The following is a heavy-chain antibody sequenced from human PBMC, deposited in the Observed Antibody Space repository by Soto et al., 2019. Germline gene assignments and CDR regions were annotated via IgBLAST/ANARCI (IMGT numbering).Heavy chain of an antibody. J-gene: IGHJ6*02. CDR3: ARQGCSVGSCYFNFYFYGMDV. CDR2: IYPGDSDT. Sequence: GESLKISCKVSGYSFSNYWIGWVRQMPGKGLEWMGIIYPGDSDTRYSPSFQGQVTISADKSISTAYLQWSSLKASDTAIYYCARQGCSVGSCYFNFYFYGMDVWGQGTTVTVSS. CDR1: GYSFSNYW. V-gene: IGHV5-51*01. D-gene: IGHD2-15*01.